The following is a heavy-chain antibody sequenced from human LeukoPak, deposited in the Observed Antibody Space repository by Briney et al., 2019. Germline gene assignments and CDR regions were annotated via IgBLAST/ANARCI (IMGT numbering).Heavy chain of an antibody. Sequence: SETLSLTCTVSGGSISSYYWSWIRQPAGKGLEWIGRIYTSGSTNYNPSLKSRVTMSVDTSKNQFSLKLSSVTAADTAVYYCAKEYLESSSWYGPFDYWGQGTLVTVSS. CDR2: IYTSGST. D-gene: IGHD6-13*01. CDR1: GGSISSYY. V-gene: IGHV4-4*07. CDR3: AKEYLESSSWYGPFDY. J-gene: IGHJ4*02.